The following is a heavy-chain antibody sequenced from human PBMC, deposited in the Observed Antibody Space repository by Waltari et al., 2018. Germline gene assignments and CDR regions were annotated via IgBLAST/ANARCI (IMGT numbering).Heavy chain of an antibody. D-gene: IGHD4-17*01. CDR1: GGTFSSYA. V-gene: IGHV1-69*14. CDR3: AREYRMESTYGDYKYYFDY. J-gene: IGHJ4*02. CDR2: IIPIFGTA. Sequence: QVQLVQSGAEVKKPGSSVKVSCKASGGTFSSYAISWVRQAPGQGLEWMGGIIPIFGTANYAQQFQGRVTITADKSTSTAYMELSSLRSEDTAVYYCAREYRMESTYGDYKYYFDYWGQGTLVTVSS.